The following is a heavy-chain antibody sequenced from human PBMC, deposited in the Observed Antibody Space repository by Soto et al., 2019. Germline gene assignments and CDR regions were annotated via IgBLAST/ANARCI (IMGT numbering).Heavy chain of an antibody. V-gene: IGHV4-30-4*02. CDR1: GGSISRGDYY. CDR2: IYYSGST. D-gene: IGHD3-3*01. CDR3: AREGYNYDFWSGYFNWFDP. J-gene: IGHJ5*02. Sequence: SETLSLTCTVSGGSISRGDYYWSWIRQPPGKGLEWIGYIYYSGSTYYNPSLKSRVTISVDTSKNQFSLKLSSVTAADPAVYYCAREGYNYDFWSGYFNWFDPWGQGTLVTVSS.